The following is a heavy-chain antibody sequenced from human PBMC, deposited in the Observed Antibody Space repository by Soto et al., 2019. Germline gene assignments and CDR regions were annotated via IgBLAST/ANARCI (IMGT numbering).Heavy chain of an antibody. V-gene: IGHV2-5*02. D-gene: IGHD3-10*01. J-gene: IGHJ4*02. CDR1: GFSLSTSGVS. CDR2: IYWDDDK. CDR3: AHRRGRSYYFFDY. Sequence: QITLKESGPTLVQPTQTLTLTCTFSGFSLSTSGVSVGWIRQPPGKALEWLALIYWDDDKRYSPSLKSRITITKETSKNQVVLKVTNMDPVDTATYYCAHRRGRSYYFFDYWGPGTLVTVSS.